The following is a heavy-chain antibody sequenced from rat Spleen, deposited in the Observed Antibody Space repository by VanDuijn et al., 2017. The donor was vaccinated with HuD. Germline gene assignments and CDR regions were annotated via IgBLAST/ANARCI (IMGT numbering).Heavy chain of an antibody. CDR3: VRRGEKAWDY. Sequence: EVQLVESGGGLVQPGRSLKLSCAASGFTFSDYNMAWVRQAPKKGLEWVATSSYDGSSTYYGDSVKGRFTISRDNAKSTLYLQMDSLRSEDTATYYCVRRGEKAWDYWGPGTMVTVSS. V-gene: IGHV5-7*01. CDR2: SSYDGSST. D-gene: IGHD1-6*01. J-gene: IGHJ1*01. CDR1: GFTFSDYN.